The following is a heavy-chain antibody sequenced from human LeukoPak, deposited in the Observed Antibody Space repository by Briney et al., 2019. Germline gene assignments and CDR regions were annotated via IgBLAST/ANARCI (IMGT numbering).Heavy chain of an antibody. D-gene: IGHD3-22*01. Sequence: ASVKVSCKASGYTFTSYYTHWVRQAPGQGLEWMGVINPSGGGTSYAQKFQGRVTMTRDTSTSTVYMELSSLRSEDTAVYHCARPYYYDSSGYSYFDYWGQGTLVTVSS. V-gene: IGHV1-46*01. CDR2: INPSGGGT. CDR1: GYTFTSYY. J-gene: IGHJ4*02. CDR3: ARPYYYDSSGYSYFDY.